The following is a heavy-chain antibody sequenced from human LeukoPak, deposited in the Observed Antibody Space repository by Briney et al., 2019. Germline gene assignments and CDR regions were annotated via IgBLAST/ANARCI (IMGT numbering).Heavy chain of an antibody. CDR1: GFIVTSYP. J-gene: IGHJ6*02. Sequence: PGGPLRLSCAASGFIVTSYPMNWVRQAPGKGLEWISFISRSGITIYYADSVKGRFTISRDSAKNSLYLQMSGLRDDDTAVYYCARDLDSESYQTYFFGMDVWGQGTTVTVSS. V-gene: IGHV3-48*02. CDR3: ARDLDSESYQTYFFGMDV. CDR2: ISRSGITI. D-gene: IGHD1-26*01.